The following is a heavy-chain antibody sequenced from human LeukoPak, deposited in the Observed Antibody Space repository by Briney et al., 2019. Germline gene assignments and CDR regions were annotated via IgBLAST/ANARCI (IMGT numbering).Heavy chain of an antibody. CDR3: ARDSGRSGSLDY. CDR1: GFTFSTYA. Sequence: GGALRLSCAASGFTFSTYAMKWVRQAPGKGLEWVSHIDSRGTYILYADSVKGRLTISRDNAKNSLYLQVSSLRAEDTAVYYCARDSGRSGSLDYWGQGTLVTVPP. J-gene: IGHJ4*02. CDR2: IDSRGTYI. D-gene: IGHD5-12*01. V-gene: IGHV3-21*05.